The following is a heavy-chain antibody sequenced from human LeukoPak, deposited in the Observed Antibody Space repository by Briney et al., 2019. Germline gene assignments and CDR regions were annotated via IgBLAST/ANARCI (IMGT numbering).Heavy chain of an antibody. CDR1: AFTFSSYT. V-gene: IGHV3-48*02. J-gene: IGHJ3*02. Sequence: GGSLRLSCAASAFTFSSYTMHWVRQAPGKGLEWVSYISSSSNAIYYADSVKGRFTISRDNARNSLYLQMDSLRDEDTAVYYCARGGQRAFDIWGQGTMVTVSS. D-gene: IGHD5-24*01. CDR3: ARGGQRAFDI. CDR2: ISSSSNAI.